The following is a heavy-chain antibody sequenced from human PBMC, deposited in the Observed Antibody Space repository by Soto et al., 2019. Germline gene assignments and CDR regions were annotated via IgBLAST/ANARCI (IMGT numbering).Heavy chain of an antibody. D-gene: IGHD3-10*02. CDR3: ARYVRNPAD. V-gene: IGHV3-7*01. Sequence: PGGPLRLSCATSGFTFSAYWMTWVRQAPGKGLEWVANIKEDGSEQHYVDSVKGRFTISRDNAKKSFYLQMNSLRAEDTAVYYCARYVRNPADWGQGTLVTVSS. CDR2: IKEDGSEQ. CDR1: GFTFSAYW. J-gene: IGHJ4*02.